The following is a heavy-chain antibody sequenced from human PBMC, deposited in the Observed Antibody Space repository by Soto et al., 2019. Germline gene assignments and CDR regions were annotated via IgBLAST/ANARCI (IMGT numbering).Heavy chain of an antibody. CDR3: ARDLGIAPTITLAS. Sequence: GGSLRLSCAASGITLSFTSYGMNWVRLAPGKGLEWVSYISSTSYPIYYADSVKGRFTISRDNAKKSLYLQMNGLRAEDTAVYYCARDLGIAPTITLASWGQGTLVTVSS. J-gene: IGHJ5*02. CDR1: GITLSFTSYG. D-gene: IGHD5-12*01. V-gene: IGHV3-48*01. CDR2: ISSTSYPI.